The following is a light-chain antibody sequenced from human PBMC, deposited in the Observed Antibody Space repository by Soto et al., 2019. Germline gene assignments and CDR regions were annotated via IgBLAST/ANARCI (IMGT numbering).Light chain of an antibody. Sequence: DIVMTQSPDSLAVSLGERATINCKSSQSVLYNSNNKNYLAWYQQKPGQSPKLLIYWASTRESGVPDRFSGSGSGTDFTLAISRLQAEDVAVYYCQQFYTTPITFGQGTRVEIK. CDR3: QQFYTTPIT. V-gene: IGKV4-1*01. J-gene: IGKJ5*01. CDR2: WAS. CDR1: QSVLYNSNNKNY.